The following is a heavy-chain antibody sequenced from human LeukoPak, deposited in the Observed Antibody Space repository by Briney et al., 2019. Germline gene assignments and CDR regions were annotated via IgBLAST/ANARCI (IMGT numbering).Heavy chain of an antibody. Sequence: GGSPRLSCAASGFTFSSYGMHWVRQAPGKGLEWVAFIRYDGSNKYYADSVKGRFTISRDNSKNTLYLQMNSLRAEDTAVYYCAKESRIVGATSFDYWGRGTLVTVSS. D-gene: IGHD1-26*01. CDR3: AKESRIVGATSFDY. J-gene: IGHJ4*02. CDR2: IRYDGSNK. CDR1: GFTFSSYG. V-gene: IGHV3-30*02.